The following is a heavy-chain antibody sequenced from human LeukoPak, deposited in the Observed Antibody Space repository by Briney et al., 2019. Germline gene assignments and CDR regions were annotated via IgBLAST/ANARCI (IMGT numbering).Heavy chain of an antibody. J-gene: IGHJ4*02. CDR1: GFTFSNAW. CDR3: AKLGIAAAGTVDY. CDR2: IKSKTDGGTT. Sequence: PGVSLRLSCAASGFTFSNAWMSWVRQARGKGLEWVGRIKSKTDGGTTDYAARVKGRFTISRDDSKNTLYLQMNSLKTEDTAVYYCAKLGIAAAGTVDYWGQGTLVTVSS. D-gene: IGHD6-13*01. V-gene: IGHV3-15*01.